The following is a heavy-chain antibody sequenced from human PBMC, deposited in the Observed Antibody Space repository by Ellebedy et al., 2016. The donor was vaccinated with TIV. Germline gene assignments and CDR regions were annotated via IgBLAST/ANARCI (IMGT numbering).Heavy chain of an antibody. CDR3: ARDQLVDTAMDYYYYGMDV. D-gene: IGHD5-18*01. V-gene: IGHV1-2*02. Sequence: ASVKVSCKASGYTFTAYHIHWVRQAPGQGLEWMGWIYPYNGDTNYAQKFQGRVTMTRDTSTSTVYMELSSLRSEDTAVYYCARDQLVDTAMDYYYYGMDVWGQGTTVTVSS. CDR1: GYTFTAYH. J-gene: IGHJ6*02. CDR2: IYPYNGDT.